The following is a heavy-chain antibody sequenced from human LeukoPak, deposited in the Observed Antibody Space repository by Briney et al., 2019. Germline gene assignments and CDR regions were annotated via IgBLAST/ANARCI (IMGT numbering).Heavy chain of an antibody. J-gene: IGHJ3*02. V-gene: IGHV1-8*01. D-gene: IGHD6-25*01. CDR2: FNPKSGNA. Sequence: GASVTVSCKASGYSYTSYDVNWGRQAPGQGLESMGWFNPKSGNAGYAQKFQGRVTMTRHISMTTAYMELNSLTSEDTAVYYCARGVGSAINKEAFDIWGQGTVVTVSS. CDR3: ARGVGSAINKEAFDI. CDR1: GYSYTSYD.